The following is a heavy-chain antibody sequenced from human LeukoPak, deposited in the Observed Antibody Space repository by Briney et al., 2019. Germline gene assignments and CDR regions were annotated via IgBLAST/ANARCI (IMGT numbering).Heavy chain of an antibody. CDR3: ARDVGGGDTFDY. CDR2: ISYDGSDK. Sequence: GSLRLSCAASGFTFISYWMSWVRQAPGKGLEWVAVISYDGSDKYYADSVKGRFTISRDNSKNTLFLQMNSLRAEDTAVYFCARDVGGGDTFDYWGQGTLVTVSS. CDR1: GFTFISYW. D-gene: IGHD2-21*02. V-gene: IGHV3-30*03. J-gene: IGHJ4*02.